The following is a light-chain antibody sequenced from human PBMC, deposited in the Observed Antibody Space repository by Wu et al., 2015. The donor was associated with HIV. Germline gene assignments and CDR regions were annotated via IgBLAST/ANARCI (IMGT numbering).Light chain of an antibody. CDR1: QSVSSGY. CDR3: QQYGTSPRT. CDR2: GAS. J-gene: IGKJ2*02. V-gene: IGKV3-20*01. Sequence: EIVLTQSPGTLSLSPGERATLSCRASQSVSSGYLAWYQQKPGQAPRLLIYGASGRATGIPDRFSGSGSGTDFTLTISRLEPEDFAVYYCQQYGTSPRTFGQGTKLEIK.